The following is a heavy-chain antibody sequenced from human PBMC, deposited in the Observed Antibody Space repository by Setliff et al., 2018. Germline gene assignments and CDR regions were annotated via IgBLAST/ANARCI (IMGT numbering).Heavy chain of an antibody. Sequence: SETLSLTCTVYGGSFSDYYWGWVRQPPGKGLEWIGEINHSGSTNYIPSLKSRLTISVDTSKNQFSLKLSSVTAADTAMYYCARRWNFGPYGSGIHDAFDMWGQGTMVTVSS. CDR1: GGSFSDYY. CDR2: INHSGST. D-gene: IGHD3-10*01. V-gene: IGHV4-34*01. J-gene: IGHJ3*02. CDR3: ARRWNFGPYGSGIHDAFDM.